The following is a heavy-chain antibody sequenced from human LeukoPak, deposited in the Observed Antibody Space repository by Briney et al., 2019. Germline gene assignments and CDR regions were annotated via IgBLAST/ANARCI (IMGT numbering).Heavy chain of an antibody. V-gene: IGHV1-18*01. CDR1: GYTFTSYG. CDR3: ARHPTVTTPYYFDY. Sequence: ASVKVSCKASGYTFTSYGISWVRQAPGQGLEWMGWISAYNGNTNYAQKLQGRVTMTTDTSTSTAYMELRSLRSDDTAVYYCARHPTVTTPYYFDYWGQGTLVTVSS. D-gene: IGHD4-17*01. J-gene: IGHJ4*02. CDR2: ISAYNGNT.